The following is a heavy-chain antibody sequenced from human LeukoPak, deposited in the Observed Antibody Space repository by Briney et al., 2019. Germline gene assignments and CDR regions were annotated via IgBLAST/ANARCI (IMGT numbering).Heavy chain of an antibody. CDR1: GFTFSSYG. D-gene: IGHD2-15*01. J-gene: IGHJ4*02. Sequence: GRSLRLSCAASGFTFSSYGMHWVRQAPGKGLEWVAVIWYDESNKYYADSVKGRFTISRDNPKNTLYLQMNSLRAEDTAVYYCAKGGWYGVKGDFDYWGQGTLVTVSS. CDR2: IWYDESNK. V-gene: IGHV3-33*06. CDR3: AKGGWYGVKGDFDY.